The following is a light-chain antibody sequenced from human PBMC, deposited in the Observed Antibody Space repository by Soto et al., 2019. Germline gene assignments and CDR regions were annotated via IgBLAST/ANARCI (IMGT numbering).Light chain of an antibody. CDR1: HSVTTH. Sequence: ELVLTQSPDTLSLSPGERSTLSCWASHSVTTHLAWFQQRPGQTPRLLIYDASTRAPGIPARFSGRGSGAEFTLTIRGLEPEDFAVYYCQQRSDSITCGQGTRLEIK. CDR3: QQRSDSIT. CDR2: DAS. J-gene: IGKJ5*01. V-gene: IGKV3-11*01.